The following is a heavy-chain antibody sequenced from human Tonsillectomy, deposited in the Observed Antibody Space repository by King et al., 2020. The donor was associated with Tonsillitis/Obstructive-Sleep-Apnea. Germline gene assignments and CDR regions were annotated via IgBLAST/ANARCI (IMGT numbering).Heavy chain of an antibody. Sequence: KLVQSGAEVKKPGASVKVSCKASGYTFTRNYVHWVRQAPGQGLEWMGIINPSDGITTYAQKFQDRVTMTRDTSTSTVNMELSSPRAEDTAVYYCVRDEKEGRHLDHWGQGSLVSVSS. V-gene: IGHV1-46*01. CDR1: GYTFTRNY. J-gene: IGHJ4*02. CDR3: VRDEKEGRHLDH. CDR2: INPSDGIT.